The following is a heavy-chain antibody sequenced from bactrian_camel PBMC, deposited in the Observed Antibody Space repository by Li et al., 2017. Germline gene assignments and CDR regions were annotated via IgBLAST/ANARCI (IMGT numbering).Heavy chain of an antibody. J-gene: IGHJ4*01. D-gene: IGHD3*01. Sequence: HVQLVESGGGSAQVGGSLKLACTASVRTKCMGWFRQAPGKERDWVATDNGVGTTYYGDSVKGRFAISRDNAKNTVYLQMNSLKPEDTAMYYCAAKYSRPAGTRDPLNRFLYDLWGQGTQVTVS. CDR1: VRTKC. V-gene: IGHV3S53*01. CDR3: AAKYSRPAGTRDPLNRFLYDL. CDR2: DNGVGTT.